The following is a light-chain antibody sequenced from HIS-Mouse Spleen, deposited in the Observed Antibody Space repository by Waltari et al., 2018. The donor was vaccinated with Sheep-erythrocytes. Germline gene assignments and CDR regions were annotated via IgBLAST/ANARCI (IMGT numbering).Light chain of an antibody. CDR2: QDS. CDR1: KLGDKY. CDR3: QAWDSSTVV. J-gene: IGLJ2*01. Sequence: SYELTQPPSVSVSPGQTASITRSGDKLGDKYACWYHQKPGQSPVLVIYQDSKRPSGIPERFSGSNSGNTATLTISGTQAMDEADYYCQAWDSSTVVFGEGTKLTVL. V-gene: IGLV3-1*01.